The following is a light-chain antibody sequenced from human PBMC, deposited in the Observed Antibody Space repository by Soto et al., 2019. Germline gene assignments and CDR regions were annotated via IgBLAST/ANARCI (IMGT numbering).Light chain of an antibody. Sequence: DIQMTQSPSTLSASVGDRVTITCRASQSISSWLAWYQQKPGKAPKLLIYAASGLASGVPSRFSGSVSGTEFILTISSLQPDDFATYYCQRYDTYSWTFGQGTKVEIK. CDR3: QRYDTYSWT. V-gene: IGKV1-5*03. J-gene: IGKJ1*01. CDR2: AAS. CDR1: QSISSW.